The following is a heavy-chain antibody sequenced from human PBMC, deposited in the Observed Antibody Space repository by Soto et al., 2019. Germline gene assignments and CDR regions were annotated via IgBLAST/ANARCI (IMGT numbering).Heavy chain of an antibody. D-gene: IGHD2-2*01. Sequence: QVQLVESGGGVVQPGRSLRLSCAASGFTFSSYGMHWVRQAPGKGLEWVAVIWYDGSNKYYADSVKGRFTISRDNSKNTLYLQMNSLRAEDTAVYYCARDPERPAAMTGMKGQYYYYYYYMDVWGKGTTVTVSS. V-gene: IGHV3-33*01. CDR3: ARDPERPAAMTGMKGQYYYYYYYMDV. J-gene: IGHJ6*03. CDR2: IWYDGSNK. CDR1: GFTFSSYG.